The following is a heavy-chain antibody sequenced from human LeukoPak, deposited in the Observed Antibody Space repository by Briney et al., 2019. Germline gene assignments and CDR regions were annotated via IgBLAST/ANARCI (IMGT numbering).Heavy chain of an antibody. Sequence: ASVKVSCKASGGTFSSYAISWVRQAPGQGLEWMGRIIPILGIANYAQKFQGRVTITADKSTSTAYMELSSLRSEDTAVYYCARRFGDPIGDYWGQGTLVTVSS. CDR1: GGTFSSYA. CDR3: ARRFGDPIGDY. CDR2: IIPILGIA. D-gene: IGHD3-10*01. J-gene: IGHJ4*02. V-gene: IGHV1-69*04.